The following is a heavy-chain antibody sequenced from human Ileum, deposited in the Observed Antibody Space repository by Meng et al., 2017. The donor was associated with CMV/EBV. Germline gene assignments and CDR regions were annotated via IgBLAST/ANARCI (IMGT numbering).Heavy chain of an antibody. D-gene: IGHD2/OR15-2a*01. Sequence: SGYTFTDYYIHWVRQAPGQGLEWMGWINPNSGGTNYAQKFQGRVTMTRDTSMSTAYMELSRLRSDDTAVYYCARPSRNYNFLVKLLEYWGQGTLVTVSS. V-gene: IGHV1-2*02. CDR2: INPNSGGT. CDR3: ARPSRNYNFLVKLLEY. J-gene: IGHJ4*02. CDR1: GYTFTDYY.